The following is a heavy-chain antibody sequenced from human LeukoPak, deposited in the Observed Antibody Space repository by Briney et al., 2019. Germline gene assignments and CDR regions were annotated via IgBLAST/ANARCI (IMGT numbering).Heavy chain of an antibody. CDR1: GYTFTNYG. CDR2: INVYNGNT. Sequence: ASVKVSCKASGYTFTNYGISWVRQAPGQGLEWMGWINVYNGNTIYAQKLQGRVTMTTDTSTSTAYMELRSLRSDDTAVYYCASVGILSQQLVSQSHDYWGQGTLVTVSS. V-gene: IGHV1-18*01. J-gene: IGHJ4*02. D-gene: IGHD6-13*01. CDR3: ASVGILSQQLVSQSHDY.